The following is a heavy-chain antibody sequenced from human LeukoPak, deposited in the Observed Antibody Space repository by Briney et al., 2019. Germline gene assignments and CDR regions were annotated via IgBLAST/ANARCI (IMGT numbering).Heavy chain of an antibody. Sequence: SQTLSLTCTVSGGSIGSGGYYWSWIRQHPGKGLEWIGYIYYSGSTYYNPSLKSRVTISVDTSKNQFSLKLSSVTAADTAVYYCARGHYYDSSGYPPVGAFDIWGQGTMVTVSS. CDR3: ARGHYYDSSGYPPVGAFDI. D-gene: IGHD3-22*01. J-gene: IGHJ3*02. CDR2: IYYSGST. V-gene: IGHV4-31*03. CDR1: GGSIGSGGYY.